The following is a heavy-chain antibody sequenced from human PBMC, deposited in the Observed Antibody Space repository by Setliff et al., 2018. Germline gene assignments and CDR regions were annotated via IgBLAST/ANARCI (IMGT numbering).Heavy chain of an antibody. D-gene: IGHD3-9*01. V-gene: IGHV1-69*13. Sequence: SVKVSCKASGGTFSSYAISWVRQAPGQGLEWMGGIIPMFGTANYAQKFQGRVTITADESTSTAYMELSSLRSEDTAVYYCATALRYFDWLSPYYYYYYMDVWGKGTTVTVSS. CDR1: GGTFSSYA. J-gene: IGHJ6*03. CDR3: ATALRYFDWLSPYYYYYYMDV. CDR2: IIPMFGTA.